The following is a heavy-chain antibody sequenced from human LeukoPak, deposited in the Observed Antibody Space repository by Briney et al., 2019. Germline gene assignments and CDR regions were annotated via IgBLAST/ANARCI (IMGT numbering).Heavy chain of an antibody. CDR2: IYSWGST. J-gene: IGHJ3*02. Sequence: GGSLRLSCAASGFTVSNIYMYWVRQAPGKGREWVSVIYSWGSTYYADSVKGRFTISRDNSKNTLYLQMNSLRAEDTAVYYCAKVRIVGATVRAFDIWGQGTMVTVSS. D-gene: IGHD1-26*01. CDR1: GFTVSNIY. V-gene: IGHV3-66*01. CDR3: AKVRIVGATVRAFDI.